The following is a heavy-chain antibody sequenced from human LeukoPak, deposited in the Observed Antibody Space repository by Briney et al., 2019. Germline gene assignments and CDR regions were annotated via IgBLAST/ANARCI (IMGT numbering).Heavy chain of an antibody. CDR1: GFTFSSYG. J-gene: IGHJ4*02. CDR3: AKDLDPFRSSGLFGEDY. Sequence: PGGSLRLSCAASGFTFSSYGMHWVRQAPGKGLEWVAFIRYDGSNKYYADSVKGRFTISRDNSKNTLYLQMNSLRAEDTAVYYCAKDLDPFRSSGLFGEDYWGQGTLVTVSS. V-gene: IGHV3-30*02. D-gene: IGHD6-19*01. CDR2: IRYDGSNK.